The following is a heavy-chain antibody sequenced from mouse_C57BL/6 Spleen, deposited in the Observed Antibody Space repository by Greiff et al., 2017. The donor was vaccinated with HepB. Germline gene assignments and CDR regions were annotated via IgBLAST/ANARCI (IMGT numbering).Heavy chain of an antibody. J-gene: IGHJ2*01. CDR2: ISSGSITI. Sequence: EVKLMESGGGLVKPGGSLKLSCAASGFTFSDYGMHWVRQAPEKGLEWVAYISSGSITIYYADTVKGRFTISRDNAKNTLFLQMTSLRSEDTAMYYCARDPYYYGSSFFDYWGQGTTLTVSS. CDR3: ARDPYYYGSSFFDY. CDR1: GFTFSDYG. V-gene: IGHV5-17*01. D-gene: IGHD1-1*01.